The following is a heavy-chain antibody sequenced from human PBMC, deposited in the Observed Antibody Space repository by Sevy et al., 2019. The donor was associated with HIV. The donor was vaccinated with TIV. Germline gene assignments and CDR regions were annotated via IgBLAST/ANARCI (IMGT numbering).Heavy chain of an antibody. CDR3: ARDLYSSGWYGGLRY. Sequence: GESLKISCAASGFTFSSYAMHWVRQAPGKGLEWVAVISYDGSNKYYADSVKGRFTISRDNSKNTLYLQMNSLRAEDTAVYYCARDLYSSGWYGGLRYWGQGTLVTVSS. D-gene: IGHD6-19*01. CDR2: ISYDGSNK. CDR1: GFTFSSYA. V-gene: IGHV3-30-3*01. J-gene: IGHJ4*02.